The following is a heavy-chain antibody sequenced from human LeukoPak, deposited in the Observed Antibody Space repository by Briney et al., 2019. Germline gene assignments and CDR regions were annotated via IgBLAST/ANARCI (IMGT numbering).Heavy chain of an antibody. V-gene: IGHV5-51*01. CDR2: IYPGDSDT. CDR3: ASAQYSSSSPYYYYYGMDV. CDR1: GYRFTSYW. Sequence: GESLEISCKGSGYRFTSYWIGWVRQMPGKGLEWMGIIYPGDSDTRYSPSFQGQVTISADKSISTAYLQWSSLKASDTAMYYCASAQYSSSSPYYYYYGMDVWGQGTTVTVSS. J-gene: IGHJ6*02. D-gene: IGHD6-6*01.